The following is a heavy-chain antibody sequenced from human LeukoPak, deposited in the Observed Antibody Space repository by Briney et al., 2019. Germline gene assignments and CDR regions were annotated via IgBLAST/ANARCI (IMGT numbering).Heavy chain of an antibody. J-gene: IGHJ6*03. CDR1: GYSFTSYW. D-gene: IGHD5-18*01. Sequence: GESLKISCKGSGYSFTSYWIGWVRQMPGKGLEWMGIIYPGDSDTRYSPSFQGQVTISADKSISTAHLQWSSLKASDTAMYYCARQRGYSYGQRSYYYMDVWGKGTTVTVSS. CDR3: ARQRGYSYGQRSYYYMDV. CDR2: IYPGDSDT. V-gene: IGHV5-51*01.